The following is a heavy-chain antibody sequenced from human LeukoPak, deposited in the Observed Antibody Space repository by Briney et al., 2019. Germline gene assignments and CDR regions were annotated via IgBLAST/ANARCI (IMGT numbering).Heavy chain of an antibody. Sequence: RAGGSLRLSCAASGFTFSSYWMHWVRQAPGKGLVWVSRINGDGSSTSYADSVKGRFTISRDNAKNTLYLQMNSLRAEDTAVYYCAREYVYSSSSEVYPHYYYYYGMDVWGQGTTVTVSS. CDR1: GFTFSSYW. CDR2: INGDGSST. CDR3: AREYVYSSSSEVYPHYYYYYGMDV. J-gene: IGHJ6*02. V-gene: IGHV3-74*01. D-gene: IGHD6-6*01.